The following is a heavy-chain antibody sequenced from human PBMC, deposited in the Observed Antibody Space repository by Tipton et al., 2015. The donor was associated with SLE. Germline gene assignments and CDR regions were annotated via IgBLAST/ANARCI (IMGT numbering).Heavy chain of an antibody. CDR2: ISSSSSTI. J-gene: IGHJ5*02. Sequence: SLRLSCAASGFTFSSYSMNWVRQAPGKGLEWVSYISSSSSTIYYADSVKGRFTISRDNAKNSLYLQMNSLRAEDTAVYYCARVVTGWFDPWGQGTLVTVSS. CDR1: GFTFSSYS. D-gene: IGHD1-14*01. V-gene: IGHV3-48*04. CDR3: ARVVTGWFDP.